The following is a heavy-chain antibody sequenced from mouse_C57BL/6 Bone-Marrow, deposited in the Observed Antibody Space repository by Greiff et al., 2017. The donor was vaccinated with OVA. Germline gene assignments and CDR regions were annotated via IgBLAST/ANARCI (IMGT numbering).Heavy chain of an antibody. CDR3: ARHADGYYASYFDY. CDR2: IYPGDGDT. CDR1: GYAFSSSW. Sequence: QVQLQQSGPELVKPGASVKISCKASGYAFSSSWMNWVKQRPGKGLEWIGRIYPGDGDTNYNGKFKGKATLTADKSSSTAYMQLSSLTSEDSAVYFCARHADGYYASYFDYWGQGTTLTVSS. J-gene: IGHJ2*01. V-gene: IGHV1-82*01. D-gene: IGHD2-3*01.